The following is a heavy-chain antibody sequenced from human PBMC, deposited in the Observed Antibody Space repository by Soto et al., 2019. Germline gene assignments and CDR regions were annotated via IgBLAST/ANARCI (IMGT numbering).Heavy chain of an antibody. CDR1: GFTFSSYA. D-gene: IGHD3-22*01. J-gene: IGHJ4*02. V-gene: IGHV3-23*01. CDR2: ISGSGGST. Sequence: EVQLLESGGGLVQPGGSLRLSCAASGFTFSSYAMSWVRQAPGKGLEWVSAISGSGGSTYYADSVKGRFTISRDNSKNTLYLQMISLRAEDAAVDYCATDGGGVGYDRSGYYYHYWGQGTLVTVSS. CDR3: ATDGGGVGYDRSGYYYHY.